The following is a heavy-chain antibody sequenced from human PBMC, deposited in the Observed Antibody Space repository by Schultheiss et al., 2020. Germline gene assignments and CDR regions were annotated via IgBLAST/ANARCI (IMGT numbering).Heavy chain of an antibody. V-gene: IGHV1-18*01. Sequence: ASVKVSCKASGYTFTSYGISWVRQAPGQGLEWMGWISAYNGNTNYAQKLQGRVTMTTDTSTSTAYKELRSLRSDDTAVYYCARGSSTRADYYGMDVWGQGSTVTVAS. J-gene: IGHJ6*02. CDR1: GYTFTSYG. CDR2: ISAYNGNT. D-gene: IGHD2-2*01. CDR3: ARGSSTRADYYGMDV.